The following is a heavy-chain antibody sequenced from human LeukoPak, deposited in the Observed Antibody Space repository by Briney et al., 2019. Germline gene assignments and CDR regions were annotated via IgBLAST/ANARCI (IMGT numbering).Heavy chain of an antibody. CDR3: AKDRGAAENYYYYYMDV. D-gene: IGHD6-13*01. Sequence: GGPLRLSCAASGFTFSSYGMSWVRQAPGKGLEWVSAISGSGGSTYYADSVKGRFTISRDNSKNTLYLQMNSLRAEDTAVYYCAKDRGAAENYYYYYMDVWGKGTTVTISS. J-gene: IGHJ6*03. CDR2: ISGSGGST. V-gene: IGHV3-23*01. CDR1: GFTFSSYG.